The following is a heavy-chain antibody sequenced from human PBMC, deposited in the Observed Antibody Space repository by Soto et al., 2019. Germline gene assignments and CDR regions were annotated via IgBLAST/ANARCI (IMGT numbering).Heavy chain of an antibody. J-gene: IGHJ6*03. D-gene: IGHD2-15*01. CDR2: IKSKTDGGTT. V-gene: IGHV3-15*01. CDR1: GFTFSNAW. Sequence: GGSLRLSCAASGFTFSNAWMSWVRQAPGKGLEWVGRIKSKTDGGTTDYAAPVKGRFTISRDDSKNTLYLQMNSLKTEDTAVYYCTTDLGYCSGGSCYYYYMDVWGKGTTVTVSS. CDR3: TTDLGYCSGGSCYYYYMDV.